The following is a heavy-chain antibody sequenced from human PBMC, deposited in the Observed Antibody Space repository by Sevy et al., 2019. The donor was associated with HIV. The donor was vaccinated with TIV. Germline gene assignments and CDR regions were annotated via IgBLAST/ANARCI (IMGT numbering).Heavy chain of an antibody. V-gene: IGHV3-30*18. CDR1: GFTFSSYG. CDR3: AKDGGSGGSCYSGRPTHYYYYGMDV. D-gene: IGHD2-15*01. J-gene: IGHJ6*02. CDR2: ISYDGSNK. Sequence: GGSLRLSCAASGFTFSSYGMHWVRQAPGKGLEWVAVISYDGSNKYYADSVKGRFTISRDNSKNTLYLQMNSLRAEDTAVYYCAKDGGSGGSCYSGRPTHYYYYGMDVWGQGTTVTVSS.